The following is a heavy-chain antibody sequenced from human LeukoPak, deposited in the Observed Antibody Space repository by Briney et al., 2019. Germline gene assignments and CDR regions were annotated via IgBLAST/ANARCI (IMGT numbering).Heavy chain of an antibody. D-gene: IGHD3-22*01. Sequence: ASVKVSCKASGYTFTGYYMHWVRQAPGQGLEWMGWINPNSGGTNYAQKFQGRVTMTRDTSISTAYMELSRLRSDDTAVYYCAKDKAGYYYDSSGYPTYFDYWGQGTLVTVSS. V-gene: IGHV1-2*02. CDR1: GYTFTGYY. CDR3: AKDKAGYYYDSSGYPTYFDY. J-gene: IGHJ4*02. CDR2: INPNSGGT.